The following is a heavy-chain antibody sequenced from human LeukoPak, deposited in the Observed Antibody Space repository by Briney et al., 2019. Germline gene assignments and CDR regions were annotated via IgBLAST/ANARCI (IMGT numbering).Heavy chain of an antibody. CDR2: ISSSGSTI. J-gene: IGHJ3*02. D-gene: IGHD2-15*01. V-gene: IGHV3-23*01. Sequence: PGGSLRLSCAASGFTFSSYAMSWVRQAPGKGLGWVSYISSSGSTIYYADSVKGRFTISRDNSKNTLYLQMNSLRVDDTAVYYCAKRGYCSGGSCYVYAFDIWGQGTMVTVSS. CDR1: GFTFSSYA. CDR3: AKRGYCSGGSCYVYAFDI.